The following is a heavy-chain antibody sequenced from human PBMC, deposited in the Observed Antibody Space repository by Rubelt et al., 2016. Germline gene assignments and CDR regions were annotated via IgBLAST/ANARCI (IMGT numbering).Heavy chain of an antibody. Sequence: QVQLVQSGAEVKKPGASVKVSCKASGYTFTSYYMHWVRQAPGQGLEWMGIINPSGGSTTYGQEFQGRVTMTRDTSTSTVYMDLSSLRCEDTAVYYCARVGFYYDSGSYVDWGQGTLVTVSS. CDR3: ARVGFYYDSGSYVD. J-gene: IGHJ4*02. CDR2: INPSGGST. V-gene: IGHV1-46*01. CDR1: GYTFTSYY. D-gene: IGHD3-10*01.